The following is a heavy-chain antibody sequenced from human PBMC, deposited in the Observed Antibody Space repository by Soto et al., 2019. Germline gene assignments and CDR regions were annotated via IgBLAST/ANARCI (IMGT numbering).Heavy chain of an antibody. D-gene: IGHD3-3*01. CDR2: INHSGST. V-gene: IGHV4-34*01. Sequence: QVQLQQWGAGLLKPSETLSLTCGVYGGSLSPYYWSWIRQTPGTGLEWIAEINHSGSTNYNPSLASRVTISIDTSNNQFSLKLRSVTAADTAVYYCARWYYDFWSGFFTHYFDPWGQGTQVTVSS. CDR3: ARWYYDFWSGFFTHYFDP. CDR1: GGSLSPYY. J-gene: IGHJ5*02.